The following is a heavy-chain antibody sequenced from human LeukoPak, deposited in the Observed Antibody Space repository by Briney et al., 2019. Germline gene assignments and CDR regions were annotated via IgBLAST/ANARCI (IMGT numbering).Heavy chain of an antibody. CDR2: MSSSGIS. Sequence: SETLSLTCTVSGGSISSSSYYWGWIRQPAGKGLEWIGRMSSSGISTYSPSLKSRVTISIDTSRNQFSMNLNSVTAADTAVYYCARGAGPPWFDPWGQGTLVTVSS. V-gene: IGHV4-61*02. CDR1: GGSISSSSYY. D-gene: IGHD6-19*01. J-gene: IGHJ5*02. CDR3: ARGAGPPWFDP.